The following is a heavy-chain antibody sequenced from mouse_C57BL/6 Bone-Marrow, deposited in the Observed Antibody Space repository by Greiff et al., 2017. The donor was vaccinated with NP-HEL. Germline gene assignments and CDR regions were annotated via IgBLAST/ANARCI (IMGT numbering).Heavy chain of an antibody. CDR2: IDPEDGDT. V-gene: IGHV14-1*01. Sequence: VQLQQSGAELVRPGASVKLSCTASGFNIKDYYMHWVKQRPEQGLEWIGRIDPEDGDTEYAPKFQGKATMTADTSSNTAYLPLSSLTSEDTAVYYCTTDGNYPYYFDYWGQGTTLTVSS. D-gene: IGHD2-1*01. J-gene: IGHJ2*01. CDR3: TTDGNYPYYFDY. CDR1: GFNIKDYY.